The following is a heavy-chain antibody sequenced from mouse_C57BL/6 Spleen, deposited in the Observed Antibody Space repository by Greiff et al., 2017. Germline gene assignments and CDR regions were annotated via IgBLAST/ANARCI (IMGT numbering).Heavy chain of an antibody. J-gene: IGHJ1*03. CDR2: IGPGSGST. CDR1: GYTFTDYY. Sequence: VNLVESGAELVKPGASVKISCKASGYTFTDYYINWVKQRPGQGLEWIGKIGPGSGSTYYNEKFKGKATLTADKSSSTAYMQLSSLTSEDSAVYFCAKDGSSYGGYFDVWGTGTTVTVSS. D-gene: IGHD1-1*01. V-gene: IGHV1-77*01. CDR3: AKDGSSYGGYFDV.